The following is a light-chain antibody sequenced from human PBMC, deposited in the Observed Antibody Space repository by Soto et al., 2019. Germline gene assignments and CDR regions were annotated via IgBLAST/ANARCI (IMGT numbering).Light chain of an antibody. Sequence: IVLTQSPCTLSFSPWEIVTLSCRASQSVTTRLAWYQHKPGQAPTLLMSGASNRASGVPVRFSGSGSGTDFTLTITRLEPEDFVLYFCQQRSVWPITFGQGTRLEIK. V-gene: IGKV3-11*01. CDR3: QQRSVWPIT. J-gene: IGKJ5*01. CDR2: GAS. CDR1: QSVTTR.